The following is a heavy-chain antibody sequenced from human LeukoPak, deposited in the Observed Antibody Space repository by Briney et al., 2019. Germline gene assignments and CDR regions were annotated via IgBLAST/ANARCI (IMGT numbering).Heavy chain of an antibody. Sequence: GGSLRLSCAASGYPFSSYGMHWVRQAPGKGLEWVARLVYDERIDYANSVKGRFSISRDNSKNTLFLDMCDLRVEDTAVYYCARDLSAAFDFWGQGVLVTVSS. D-gene: IGHD6-19*01. CDR1: GYPFSSYG. V-gene: IGHV3-33*01. CDR3: ARDLSAAFDF. CDR2: LVYDERI. J-gene: IGHJ4*02.